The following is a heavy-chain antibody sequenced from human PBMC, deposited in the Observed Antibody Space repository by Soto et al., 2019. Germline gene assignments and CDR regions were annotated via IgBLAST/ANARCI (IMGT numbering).Heavy chain of an antibody. D-gene: IGHD6-13*01. CDR3: ARHSNEYRKSLDY. V-gene: IGHV4-30-4*01. J-gene: IGHJ4*02. CDR1: GGSISSGDYY. CDR2: IYYSGST. Sequence: SETLSLTCTVSGGSISSGDYYWSWIRQPPWKGLEWIGYIYYSGSTYYNPSLKSRVTISVDTSKNQFSLKLSSVTAADTAVYYCARHSNEYRKSLDYRGQGTLVTVSS.